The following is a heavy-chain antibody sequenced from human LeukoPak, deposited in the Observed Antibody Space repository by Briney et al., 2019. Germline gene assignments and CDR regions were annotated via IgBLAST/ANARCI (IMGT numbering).Heavy chain of an antibody. Sequence: ASVKVSCKASGYTFTSYDINWVRQAPGQGLEWMGWINPNSGGTNYAQKFQGRVTMTTDTSISTAYMELSRLRSDDTALYYCARDFQNNNWYGGPGYYFDFWGQGTLVTVSS. CDR2: INPNSGGT. CDR1: GYTFTSYD. D-gene: IGHD1-26*01. CDR3: ARDFQNNNWYGGPGYYFDF. V-gene: IGHV1-2*02. J-gene: IGHJ4*02.